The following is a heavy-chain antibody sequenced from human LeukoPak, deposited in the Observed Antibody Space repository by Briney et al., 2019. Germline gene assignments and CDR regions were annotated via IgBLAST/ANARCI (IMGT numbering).Heavy chain of an antibody. D-gene: IGHD6-13*01. CDR3: ARAAGINVMYYFDY. J-gene: IGHJ4*02. CDR1: GGSISSGSYY. Sequence: SQTLSLTCTVSGGSISSGSYYWSWIRQPAGKGLEWIGRIYTSGSTNYNPSLKSRVTISVDTSKNQFSLKLSSVTAADTAVYYCARAAGINVMYYFDYWGQGTLVTVSS. CDR2: IYTSGST. V-gene: IGHV4-61*02.